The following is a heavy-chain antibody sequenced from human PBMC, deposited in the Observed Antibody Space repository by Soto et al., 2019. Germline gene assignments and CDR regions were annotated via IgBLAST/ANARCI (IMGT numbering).Heavy chain of an antibody. D-gene: IGHD2-15*01. J-gene: IGHJ2*01. CDR3: VRCYCSVGSCYACWHFDL. Sequence: QVQLVQSGGEVKKPGASVKVSCQASGYTFSDYAISWARQAPGQGLEWMGWISASTRNTDQAQNFQGRVIMTLDTSTNTAYMELGSLRSDDTAVYYCVRCYCSVGSCYACWHFDLWGRGTLVTVSS. V-gene: IGHV1-18*01. CDR2: ISASTRNT. CDR1: GYTFSDYA.